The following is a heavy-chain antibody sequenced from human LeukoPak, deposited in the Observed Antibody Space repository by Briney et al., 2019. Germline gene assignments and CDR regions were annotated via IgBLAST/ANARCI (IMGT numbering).Heavy chain of an antibody. J-gene: IGHJ4*02. Sequence: SETLSLTCTVSGGSISSSSYYWGWIRQPPGKGLEWIGSIYHSGSTYYNPSLKSRVTISVDTSKNQFSLKLSSVTAADTAVYYCNIVVVTATRSKTTNGDYWGQGTLVTVSS. V-gene: IGHV4-39*07. CDR1: GGSISSSSYY. CDR3: NIVVVTATRSKTTNGDY. D-gene: IGHD2-21*02. CDR2: IYHSGST.